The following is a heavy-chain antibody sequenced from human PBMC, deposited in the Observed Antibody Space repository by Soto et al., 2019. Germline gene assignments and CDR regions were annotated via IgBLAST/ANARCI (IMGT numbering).Heavy chain of an antibody. CDR2: INQDGSEK. J-gene: IGHJ1*01. Sequence: GGSLRLSCAASGFTFSTYWMSWVRQAPGKGLEWVANINQDGSEKYYVDSVKGRFTICRDNARNSLYLQVNSLRADDTAMFYCARSSGYHDTYPTHQYFHHWGHGTLVTVSS. V-gene: IGHV3-7*01. CDR1: GFTFSTYW. CDR3: ARSSGYHDTYPTHQYFHH. D-gene: IGHD3-22*01.